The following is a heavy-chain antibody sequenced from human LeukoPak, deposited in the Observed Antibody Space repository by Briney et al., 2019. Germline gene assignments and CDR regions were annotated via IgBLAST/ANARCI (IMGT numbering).Heavy chain of an antibody. CDR1: GFTFDDYG. D-gene: IGHD5-18*01. J-gene: IGHJ4*02. CDR2: INWNGGST. CDR3: ARHLSGVTGYTYGRGIDY. V-gene: IGHV3-20*04. Sequence: GGSLRLSCAASGFTFDDYGMSCVRQAPGKGLEWVSGINWNGGSTGYADSVKGRFTISRDNPKTSLYLQMNSLRAEDTAIYYCARHLSGVTGYTYGRGIDYWGQGTLVTVSS.